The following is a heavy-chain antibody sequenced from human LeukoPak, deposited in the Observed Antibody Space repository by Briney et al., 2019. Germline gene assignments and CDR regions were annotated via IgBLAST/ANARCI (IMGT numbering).Heavy chain of an antibody. CDR3: AKGKGGGSGYYAYYFDY. CDR1: GFTFDDYA. Sequence: GGSLRLSCAASGFTFDDYAMHWVRQAPGKGLVWVSGISWNSGSIGYADSVKGRFTISRDNAKNSLYLQMNSLRAEDTALYYCAKGKGGGSGYYAYYFDYWGQGTLVTVSS. D-gene: IGHD3-22*01. J-gene: IGHJ4*02. CDR2: ISWNSGSI. V-gene: IGHV3-9*01.